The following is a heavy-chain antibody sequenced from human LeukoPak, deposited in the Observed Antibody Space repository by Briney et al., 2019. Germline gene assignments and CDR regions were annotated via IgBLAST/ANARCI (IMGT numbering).Heavy chain of an antibody. V-gene: IGHV1-8*01. Sequence: ASVPVPRKASGYTFTSYDINWVRQATGQGLEWMGWMNPNSGNTGYAQKFQGRVTMTRNTSISTAYMELSSLRSEDTAVYYCSRGKVGYCPYWHKGTVDTVSS. D-gene: IGHD2-15*01. J-gene: IGHJ4*02. CDR3: SRGKVGYCPY. CDR2: MNPNSGNT. CDR1: GYTFTSYD.